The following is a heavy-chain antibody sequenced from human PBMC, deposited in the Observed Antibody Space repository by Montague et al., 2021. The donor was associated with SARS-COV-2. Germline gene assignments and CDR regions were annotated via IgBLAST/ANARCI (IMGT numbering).Heavy chain of an antibody. CDR2: IDWDDDK. CDR3: ARIAGPPETTVVTPVVDYGMDV. V-gene: IGHV2-70*01. J-gene: IGHJ6*02. Sequence: PALVKPTQTLTLTCTFSGFSLSTSGMCVSWIRQPPGKALEWVAVIDWDDDKYYNTSLKTRLTISKDTSKNQVVLTMTNMDPVDTATYYCARIAGPPETTVVTPVVDYGMDVWGQGTTVTVSS. CDR1: GFSLSTSGMC. D-gene: IGHD4-23*01.